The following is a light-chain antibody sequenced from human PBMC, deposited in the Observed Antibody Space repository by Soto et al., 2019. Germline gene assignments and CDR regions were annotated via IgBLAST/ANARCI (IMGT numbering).Light chain of an antibody. J-gene: IGKJ1*01. CDR2: DVS. V-gene: IGKV1-5*01. CDR3: QQYESYSGT. Sequence: DIQMTQSPSSLSASVGDRVTITCRASQGVSAYLLWYQQRQGRAPKLLIYDVSSLERGVPSRFSGSGSGTEFTLTISGLHPDDFATYYCQQYESYSGTFGPGTKVELK. CDR1: QGVSAY.